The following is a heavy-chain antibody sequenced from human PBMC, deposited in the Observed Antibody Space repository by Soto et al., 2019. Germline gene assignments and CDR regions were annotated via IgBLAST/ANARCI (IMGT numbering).Heavy chain of an antibody. D-gene: IGHD2-21*02. CDR1: GGTFSSYA. CDR3: AREGPDGGNSDYYGMDV. V-gene: IGHV1-69*13. J-gene: IGHJ6*02. CDR2: IIPIFGTA. Sequence: SVKVSCKASGGTFSSYAISWVRQAPGQGLEWMGGIIPIFGTANYAQKFQGRVTITADESTSTAYMELSSLRSEDTAVYYCAREGPDGGNSDYYGMDVWGQGTTVTVSS.